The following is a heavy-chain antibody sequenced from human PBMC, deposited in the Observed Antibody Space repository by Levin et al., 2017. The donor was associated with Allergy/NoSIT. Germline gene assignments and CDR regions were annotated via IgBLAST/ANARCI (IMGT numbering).Heavy chain of an antibody. CDR3: ARDSVQPLVRGVIGCAFDI. V-gene: IGHV3-30-3*01. CDR1: GFTFSSYA. J-gene: IGHJ3*02. Sequence: GGSLRLSCAASGFTFSSYAMHWVRQAPGKGLEWVAVISYDGSNKYYADSVKGRFTISRDNSKNTLYLQMNSLRAEDTAVYYCARDSVQPLVRGVIGCAFDIWGQGTMVTVSS. CDR2: ISYDGSNK. D-gene: IGHD3-10*01.